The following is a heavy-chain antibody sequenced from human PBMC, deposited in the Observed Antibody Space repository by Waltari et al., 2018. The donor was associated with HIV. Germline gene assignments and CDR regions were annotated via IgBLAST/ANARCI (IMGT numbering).Heavy chain of an antibody. CDR2: LNSDGSSR. CDR3: ARASHYIEFSTFDGDYYFDV. J-gene: IGHJ4*02. V-gene: IGHV3-74*01. D-gene: IGHD2-15*01. CDR1: GFSVSNHW. Sequence: VQLVESGGGSIKTGGSLRLSCTASGFSVSNHWMDWVRQGPGKGLVWVAGLNSDGSSRNYADAVKGLFVISRDNARNTVYLQLNSLRVEDTAMYFCARASHYIEFSTFDGDYYFDVWGRGTRVAVSS.